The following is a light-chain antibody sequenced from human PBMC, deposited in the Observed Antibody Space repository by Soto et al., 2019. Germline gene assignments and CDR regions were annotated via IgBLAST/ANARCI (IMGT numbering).Light chain of an antibody. CDR1: SSNIGSNT. V-gene: IGLV1-44*01. J-gene: IGLJ2*01. Sequence: QPVLTQPPSASGTPGQRVTISCSGSSSNIGSNTVNWYQQLPGTAPKLLIYANIQRPSGVPDRFSGSKSGTSASLAISGLQSEDEADYYCAAWDDTLNGPIFAGGTKLTVL. CDR2: ANI. CDR3: AAWDDTLNGPI.